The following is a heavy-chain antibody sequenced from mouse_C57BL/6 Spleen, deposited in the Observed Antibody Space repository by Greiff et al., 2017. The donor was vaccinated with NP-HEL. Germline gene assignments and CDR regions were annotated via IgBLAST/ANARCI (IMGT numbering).Heavy chain of an antibody. Sequence: EVQVVESGGGLVQPGGSMKLSCAASGFTFSDAWMDWVRQSPEKGLEWVAEIRNKANNHATYYAESVKGRFTISRDDSKSSVYLQMNSLRAEDTGIYYCTSPPGGDGFAYWGQGTLVTVSA. CDR1: GFTFSDAW. V-gene: IGHV6-6*01. CDR2: IRNKANNHAT. CDR3: TSPPGGDGFAY. J-gene: IGHJ3*01. D-gene: IGHD1-1*02.